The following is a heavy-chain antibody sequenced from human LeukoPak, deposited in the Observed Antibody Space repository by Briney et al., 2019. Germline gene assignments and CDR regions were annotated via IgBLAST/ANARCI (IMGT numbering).Heavy chain of an antibody. CDR3: ARDRRGIAAAGPYYYYGMDV. J-gene: IGHJ6*02. CDR1: GYTFTSYD. CDR2: MSPNSGDT. V-gene: IGHV1-8*01. Sequence: GASVKVSCKASGYTFTSYDFNWVRQATGQRPEWMGWMSPNSGDTGYAQKFQDRVTMTRNTSISTAYMELSSLRSDDTAVYYCARDRRGIAAAGPYYYYGMDVWGQGTTVTVSS. D-gene: IGHD6-13*01.